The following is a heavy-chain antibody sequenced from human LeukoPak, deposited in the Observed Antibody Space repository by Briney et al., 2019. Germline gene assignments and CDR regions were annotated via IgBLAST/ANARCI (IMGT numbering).Heavy chain of an antibody. CDR1: GGSISSSSYY. V-gene: IGHV4-39*01. D-gene: IGHD4-17*01. Sequence: SETLSLTCTVSGGSISSSSYYWGWIRQPPGKGLEWIGSIYYSGSTYYNPSLKSRVTISVDTSKNQFSLKLSPVTAADTAVYYCARGTTVTTSGWFDPWGQGTLVTVSS. CDR2: IYYSGST. J-gene: IGHJ5*02. CDR3: ARGTTVTTSGWFDP.